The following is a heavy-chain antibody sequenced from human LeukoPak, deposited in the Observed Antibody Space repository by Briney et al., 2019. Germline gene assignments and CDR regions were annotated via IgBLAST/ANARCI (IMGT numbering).Heavy chain of an antibody. D-gene: IGHD1-14*01. CDR3: ARAGRPELARSYAFDI. CDR2: VNPNSGNT. Sequence: ASVKVSCKASGYTFTSYDINWVRRATGQGLEWMGWVNPNSGNTGYAQKFQGRVTMTRNTSISTAYMELSSLRSEDTAVYYCARAGRPELARSYAFDIWGQGTMVTVSS. CDR1: GYTFTSYD. J-gene: IGHJ3*02. V-gene: IGHV1-8*01.